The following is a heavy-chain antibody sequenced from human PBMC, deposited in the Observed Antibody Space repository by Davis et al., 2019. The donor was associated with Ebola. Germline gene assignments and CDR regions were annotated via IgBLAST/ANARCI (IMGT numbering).Heavy chain of an antibody. J-gene: IGHJ4*02. CDR1: GLTFSNYW. V-gene: IGHV3-7*03. CDR3: VRDATRGGDFDY. CDR2: IKPDGSEK. D-gene: IGHD2-15*01. Sequence: PGGSLRLSCAASGLTFSNYWMTWIRQAPGKGPEWVATIKPDGSEKYYVDSVKGRFTISRDNAKNSLYLQMNNLRAEDTALYYCVRDATRGGDFDYWGQGTLVTVSS.